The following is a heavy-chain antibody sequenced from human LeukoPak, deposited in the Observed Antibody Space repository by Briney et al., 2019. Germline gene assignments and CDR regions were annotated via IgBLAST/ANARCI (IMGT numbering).Heavy chain of an antibody. J-gene: IGHJ4*02. CDR1: GYTFTGYY. CDR3: ARGRDVLLWFGELLDY. Sequence: ASVKVSCKASGYTFTGYYTHWVRQAPGQGLEWMGWINPNSGGTNYAQKFQGWVTMTRDTSISTAYMELSRLRSDVTAVYYCARGRDVLLWFGELLDYWGQGTPVTVSS. V-gene: IGHV1-2*04. D-gene: IGHD3-10*01. CDR2: INPNSGGT.